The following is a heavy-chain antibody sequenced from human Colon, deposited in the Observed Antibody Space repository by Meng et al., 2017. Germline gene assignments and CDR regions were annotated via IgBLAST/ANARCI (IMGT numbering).Heavy chain of an antibody. J-gene: IGHJ4*02. CDR2: IYTSGST. Sequence: SEILSPTCTVPDAPVNNSLYYWAWIRQPAGKGLEWIGRIYTSGSTHYNPSLKSRVSISLDKSKRQVSLKLSSVTAADTAVYYCARGEVVRGILDVWGQGTQVTVSS. CDR1: DAPVNNSLYY. CDR3: ARGEVVRGILDV. V-gene: IGHV4-61*02. D-gene: IGHD3-10*01.